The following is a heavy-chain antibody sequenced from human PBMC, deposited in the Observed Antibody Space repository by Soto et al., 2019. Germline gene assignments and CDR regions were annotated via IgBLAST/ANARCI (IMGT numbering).Heavy chain of an antibody. CDR3: ARVGASGPAAIGGEFDY. CDR2: IYYSGST. CDR1: GGSISSGGYY. D-gene: IGHD2-2*01. J-gene: IGHJ4*02. V-gene: IGHV4-31*03. Sequence: QVQLQESGPGLVKPSQTLSLTCTVSGGSISSGGYYWSWIRQHPGNGLEWMGYIYYSGSTYYNPSLKSRVTISVDSSKNQFSLKLSSVTAADTAVYYCARVGASGPAAIGGEFDYWGQGTLVTVSS.